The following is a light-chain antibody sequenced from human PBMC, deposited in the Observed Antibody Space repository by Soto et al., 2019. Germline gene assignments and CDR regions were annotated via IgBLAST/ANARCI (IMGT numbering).Light chain of an antibody. CDR2: EAS. CDR1: QGIRNF. Sequence: DIPMTQSPSSLSASVGDSVTITCRASQGIRNFLAWYQQKPGKVPKLLIYEASTLQSGVPSRFSGSGSGTDFTLTISSLLPEDDATYYCQRSNGVPETFGQGTTVEIK. CDR3: QRSNGVPET. J-gene: IGKJ1*01. V-gene: IGKV1-27*01.